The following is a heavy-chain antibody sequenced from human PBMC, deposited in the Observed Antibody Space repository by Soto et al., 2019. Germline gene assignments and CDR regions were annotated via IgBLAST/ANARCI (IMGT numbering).Heavy chain of an antibody. CDR2: IYPGDSDT. D-gene: IGHD6-13*01. CDR3: ARTAAAGKYYYGLDV. Sequence: PGESLKISCKGSGYSFTSYWVGWVRQMPGKGLEWMGIIYPGDSDTRYSPSFQGQVTISADKSISTAYLQWSSLKASDAAMYYCARTAAAGKYYYGLDVWGQGTTVTVSS. CDR1: GYSFTSYW. J-gene: IGHJ6*02. V-gene: IGHV5-51*01.